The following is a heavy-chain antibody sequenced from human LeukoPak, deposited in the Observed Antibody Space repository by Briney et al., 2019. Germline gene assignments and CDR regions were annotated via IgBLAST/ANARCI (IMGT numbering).Heavy chain of an antibody. Sequence: SETLSLTCTVSGGSISSGGYYWSWIRQHPGKGLEWFGYIYYSGSTYYNPSLKSRVTISVDTSKNQFSLKLSSVTAADTAVYYCARDSILTGYTYYFDYWGQGTLVTVSS. V-gene: IGHV4-31*03. J-gene: IGHJ4*02. D-gene: IGHD3-9*01. CDR2: IYYSGST. CDR1: GGSISSGGYY. CDR3: ARDSILTGYTYYFDY.